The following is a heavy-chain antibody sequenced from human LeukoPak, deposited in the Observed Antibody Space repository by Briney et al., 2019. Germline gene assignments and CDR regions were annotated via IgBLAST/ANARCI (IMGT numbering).Heavy chain of an antibody. J-gene: IGHJ4*02. CDR1: GFTFSSYA. Sequence: WGSLRLSCAASGFTFSSYAMSWVRQAPGKGLEWVSAISGSGGSTYYADSVKGRFTISRDNSKNTLYLQMNSLRAEDTAVYYCARDMGFYGSGSYYKGAFDYWGQGTLVTVSS. D-gene: IGHD3-10*01. CDR2: ISGSGGST. V-gene: IGHV3-23*01. CDR3: ARDMGFYGSGSYYKGAFDY.